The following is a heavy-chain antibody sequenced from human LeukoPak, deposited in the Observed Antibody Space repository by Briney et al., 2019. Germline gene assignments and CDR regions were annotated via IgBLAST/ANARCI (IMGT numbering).Heavy chain of an antibody. CDR2: IYYSGST. CDR3: ARRRDGYNFRAFDI. J-gene: IGHJ3*02. Sequence: SETLSLTCTVSGGSISSYYWSWIRQPPGKGLEWIGYIYYSGSTNYNPSLKSRVTISVDTSKNQFSLKLSSVTAADTAVYYCARRRDGYNFRAFDIWGQGTMVTVSS. CDR1: GGSISSYY. V-gene: IGHV4-59*08. D-gene: IGHD5-24*01.